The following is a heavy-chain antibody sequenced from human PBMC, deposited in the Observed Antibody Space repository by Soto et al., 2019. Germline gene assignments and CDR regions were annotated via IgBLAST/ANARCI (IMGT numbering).Heavy chain of an antibody. J-gene: IGHJ4*02. CDR1: GFTFDDYA. CDR3: ANLHLYGSGFDC. Sequence: EAQLVESGGGLVQPGRSLRLSCVASGFTFDDYAIHWVRQAPGKGLEWVSGISWNGAATAYADSVKRRMTNSRSNAKNPLSVQMSSVRTADTAIDYWANLHLYGSGFDCWGQGTLVTVSS. D-gene: IGHD3-10*01. V-gene: IGHV3-9*01. CDR2: ISWNGAAT.